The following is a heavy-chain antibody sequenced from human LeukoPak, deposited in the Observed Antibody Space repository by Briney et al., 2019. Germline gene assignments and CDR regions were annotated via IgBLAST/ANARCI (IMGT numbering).Heavy chain of an antibody. CDR2: ISAYNGNT. J-gene: IGHJ4*02. CDR3: ARDSSTLRITIFGVVGFDY. D-gene: IGHD3-3*01. V-gene: IGHV1-18*01. Sequence: GASVKVSCKASGYTFTSYDINWVRQAPGQGLEWMGWISAYNGNTNYAQKLQGRVTMTTDTSTSTAYMELRSLRSDDTAVYYCARDSSTLRITIFGVVGFDYWGQGTLVTVSS. CDR1: GYTFTSYD.